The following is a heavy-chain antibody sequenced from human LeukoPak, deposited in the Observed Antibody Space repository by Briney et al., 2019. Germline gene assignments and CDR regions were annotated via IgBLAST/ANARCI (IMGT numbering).Heavy chain of an antibody. J-gene: IGHJ6*03. V-gene: IGHV1-46*01. Sequence: ASVKVSCKASGYTFTSYYMHWVRQAPGQGLEWMGIINPSGGSTSYAQKFQGRVTMTTDTSTSTAYMELRSLRSDDTAVYYCARARGGSQGYYYYYMDVWGKGTTVTVSS. D-gene: IGHD3-10*01. CDR1: GYTFTSYY. CDR2: INPSGGST. CDR3: ARARGGSQGYYYYYMDV.